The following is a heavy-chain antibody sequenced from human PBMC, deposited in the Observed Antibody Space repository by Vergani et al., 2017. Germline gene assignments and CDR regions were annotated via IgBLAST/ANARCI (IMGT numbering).Heavy chain of an antibody. D-gene: IGHD2-15*01. V-gene: IGHV1-18*01. CDR1: GYTFTSYG. Sequence: QVQLVQSGAEVKKPGASVKVSCKASGYTFTSYGISWVRQAPGQGLEWMGWISAYNGNTNYAQKLQGRVTMTTDTSTSTAYMELRSLRSDDTAVYCCASAEECSGVSCYSDYWGQGTLVTVSS. CDR3: ASAEECSGVSCYSDY. J-gene: IGHJ4*02. CDR2: ISAYNGNT.